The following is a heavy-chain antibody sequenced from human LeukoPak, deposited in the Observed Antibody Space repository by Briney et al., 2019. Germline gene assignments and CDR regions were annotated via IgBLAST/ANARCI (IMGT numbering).Heavy chain of an antibody. CDR1: GYTFSSYA. Sequence: VASVTVSCTASGYTFSSYAIHWVRQAPGQGLEWMGWINAGVGNTKYSEKFQDRVAVTRDTPATTAYMELSSLRAEDTAVYYCARAGRPMIGGVTPLEHFDSWGQGTLVTVSS. D-gene: IGHD3-10*01. CDR3: ARAGRPMIGGVTPLEHFDS. CDR2: INAGVGNT. J-gene: IGHJ4*02. V-gene: IGHV1-3*01.